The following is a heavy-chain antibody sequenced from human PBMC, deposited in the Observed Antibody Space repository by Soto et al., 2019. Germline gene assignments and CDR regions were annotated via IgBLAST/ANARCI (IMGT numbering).Heavy chain of an antibody. Sequence: KPSETLSLTCAVSGVSISSGNWWTWVRQTPQRGLEYIGEIFHDGTANYYPSFERRVAISVDTSKNQFSLKLTSVTAADTAVYYCAKSLSASPNYFFDSWGQGTLVTVSS. CDR1: GVSISSGNW. V-gene: IGHV4-4*02. J-gene: IGHJ4*02. CDR3: AKSLSASPNYFFDS. D-gene: IGHD1-1*01. CDR2: IFHDGTA.